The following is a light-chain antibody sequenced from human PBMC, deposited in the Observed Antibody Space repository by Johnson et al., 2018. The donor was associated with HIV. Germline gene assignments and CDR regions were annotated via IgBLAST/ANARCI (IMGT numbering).Light chain of an antibody. CDR2: DNN. CDR3: GTWDSSLSAYV. CDR1: SSNIGNNY. J-gene: IGLJ1*01. Sequence: QSALTQPPSVSAAPGQKVTISCSGSSSNIGNNYVSWYQQLPVTAPRIVTYDNNKRPSGIPDRFSGSKYGTSGTLCITGLQTGDEADYYCGTWDSSLSAYVFGTGTKVTVL. V-gene: IGLV1-51*01.